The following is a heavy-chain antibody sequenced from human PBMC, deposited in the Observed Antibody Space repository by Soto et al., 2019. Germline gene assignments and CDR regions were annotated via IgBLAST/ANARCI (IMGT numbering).Heavy chain of an antibody. CDR1: GFTFSSYA. V-gene: IGHV3-30-3*01. CDR3: ARDSGYYGSGRNWFDP. D-gene: IGHD3-10*01. Sequence: GGSLRLSCAASGFTFSSYAMHWVRQAPGKGLEWVAVISYDGSNKYYADSVKGRFTISRDNSKNTLYLQMNSLRAEDTAVYYCARDSGYYGSGRNWFDPWGQGTLVTVSS. CDR2: ISYDGSNK. J-gene: IGHJ5*02.